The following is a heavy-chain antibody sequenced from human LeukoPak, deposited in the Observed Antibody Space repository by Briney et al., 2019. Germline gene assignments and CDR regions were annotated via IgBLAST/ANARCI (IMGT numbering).Heavy chain of an antibody. CDR2: ISDSGGRT. CDR3: AKRGVVIRVILVGLHKEAYYFDS. Sequence: TGGSLRLSCAVSGITLSNYGMSWVRQAPGKGLEWVAGISDSGGRTNYADSVKGRFTISRDNPKNTLYLQMSSLRAEDTAVYFCAKRGVVIRVILVGLHKEAYYFDSWGQGALVTVSS. J-gene: IGHJ4*02. V-gene: IGHV3-23*01. D-gene: IGHD3-22*01. CDR1: GITLSNYG.